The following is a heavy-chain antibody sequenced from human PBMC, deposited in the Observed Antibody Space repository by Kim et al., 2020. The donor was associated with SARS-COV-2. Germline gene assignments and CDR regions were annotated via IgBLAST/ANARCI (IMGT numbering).Heavy chain of an antibody. D-gene: IGHD5-18*01. CDR2: ISSNGSST. CDR1: GFTFSSYS. J-gene: IGHJ4*02. Sequence: GGSLRLSCSASGFTFSSYSMHWVRQAPGKGLEYVSAISSNGSSTYYADSVKGRFTISRDNSKNTMYLQMSSLRVEDTAVYYCVKDATHKLWLRGYFDYWGQGTLVSVSS. CDR3: VKDATHKLWLRGYFDY. V-gene: IGHV3-64D*06.